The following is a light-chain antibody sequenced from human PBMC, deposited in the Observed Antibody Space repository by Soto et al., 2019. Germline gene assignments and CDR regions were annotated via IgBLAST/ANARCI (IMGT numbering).Light chain of an antibody. Sequence: QSALTQPPSASGSPGQSVTISCTGTSSDVGGYNYVSWYQQHPGKAPKLMIYEVSKRPSGVPDRFSGSKSGNTASLTVSGLQAEDESYYYCNSYELHTNLAVFGTGINVT. V-gene: IGLV2-8*01. J-gene: IGLJ1*01. CDR3: NSYELHTNLAV. CDR2: EVS. CDR1: SSDVGGYNY.